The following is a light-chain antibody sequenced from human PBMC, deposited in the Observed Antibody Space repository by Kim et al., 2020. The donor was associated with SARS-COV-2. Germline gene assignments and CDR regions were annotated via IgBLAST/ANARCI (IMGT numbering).Light chain of an antibody. Sequence: ASVKPTCPLSSGHSKYAIAWHQQQPQKGPRYLMKLNSDGSHNTGDGLPDRFSGSRSGAARYLIISSLQSEDEADYYCQTWGTGIWVFGGGTQLTVL. V-gene: IGLV4-69*01. CDR3: QTWGTGIWV. CDR2: LNSDGSH. J-gene: IGLJ3*02. CDR1: SGHSKYA.